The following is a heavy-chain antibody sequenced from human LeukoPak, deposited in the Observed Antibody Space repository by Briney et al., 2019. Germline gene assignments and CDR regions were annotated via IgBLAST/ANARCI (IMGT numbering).Heavy chain of an antibody. V-gene: IGHV4-4*02. CDR2: IYHSGST. CDR1: GGSISSSNW. D-gene: IGHD6-13*01. CDR3: ARRGGYSSSSFDY. J-gene: IGHJ4*02. Sequence: PSGTLSLTCAVSGGSISSSNWWSWVRQPPGKGLEWIGQIYHSGSTNYNPSLKSRVAISVDKSKNQFSLKLSSVTAADTAVYYCARRGGYSSSSFDYWGQGTLVTVSS.